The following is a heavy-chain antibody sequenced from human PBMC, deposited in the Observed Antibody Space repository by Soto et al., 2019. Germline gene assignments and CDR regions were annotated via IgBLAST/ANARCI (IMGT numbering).Heavy chain of an antibody. CDR1: GFTFSSYS. V-gene: IGHV3-48*01. J-gene: IGHJ6*02. D-gene: IGHD6-19*01. Sequence: GGSLRLSCAASGFTFSSYSMNWVRQAPGKGLEWVSYISSSSTTKYYADSVKGRFTISRDNAKNSLYLQMNSLRAEDTAVYYCARDRLYSSGSMDVWGQGTTVTVSS. CDR2: ISSSSTTK. CDR3: ARDRLYSSGSMDV.